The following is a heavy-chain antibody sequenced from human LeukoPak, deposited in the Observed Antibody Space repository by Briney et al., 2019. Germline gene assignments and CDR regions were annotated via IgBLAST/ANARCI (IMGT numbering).Heavy chain of an antibody. Sequence: SETLSLTCTVSGGSISSYYWSWIRQPAGKGLEWIGRIYTSGSTNYNPSLKSRVTISVDTPKNQFSLRLSSVTAADTAVYYCARGDYYDSSGYHWLDYWGQGTLVTVSS. V-gene: IGHV4-4*07. D-gene: IGHD3-22*01. CDR2: IYTSGST. CDR1: GGSISSYY. J-gene: IGHJ4*02. CDR3: ARGDYYDSSGYHWLDY.